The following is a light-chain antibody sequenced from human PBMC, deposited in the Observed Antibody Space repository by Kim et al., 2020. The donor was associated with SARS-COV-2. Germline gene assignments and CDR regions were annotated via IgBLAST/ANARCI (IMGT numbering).Light chain of an antibody. CDR2: TTS. J-gene: IGKJ5*01. Sequence: SASVGDRVTITCRASQSITNYLNWYKQKPGKAPNVLIYTTSTLQSGVPSRFSGSGSGTDFTLTISSLQPEDFATYYCEQTYSTPTFGQGTRLEIK. CDR1: QSITNY. V-gene: IGKV1-39*01. CDR3: EQTYSTPT.